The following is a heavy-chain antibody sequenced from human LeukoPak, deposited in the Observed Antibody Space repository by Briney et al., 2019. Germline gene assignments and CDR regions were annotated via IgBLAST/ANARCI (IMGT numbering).Heavy chain of an antibody. Sequence: SSETLSLTCTVSGGSISSGDYYWSWIRQPPGKGLEWIGYIYYSGSTNYNPSLKSRVTISVDTSKNQFSLKLSSVTAADTAVYYCATSGMFGSMDVWGQGTTVTVSS. V-gene: IGHV4-61*08. CDR3: ATSGMFGSMDV. J-gene: IGHJ6*02. CDR2: IYYSGST. D-gene: IGHD3-10*02. CDR1: GGSISSGDYY.